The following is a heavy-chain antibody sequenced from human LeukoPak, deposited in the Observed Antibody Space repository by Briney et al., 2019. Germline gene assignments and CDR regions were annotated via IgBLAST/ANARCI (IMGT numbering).Heavy chain of an antibody. CDR3: AKDPYSSGGYFDY. CDR1: GFSVSSNF. V-gene: IGHV3-53*01. D-gene: IGHD6-19*01. J-gene: IGHJ4*02. CDR2: IYSGGST. Sequence: TGGSLRLSCAASGFSVSSNFMSWVRQAPGKGLEWVSFIYSGGSTYYADSVKGRFTITRDNSKNTLYLQMNSLRAEDTAVYYCAKDPYSSGGYFDYWGQGTLVTVSS.